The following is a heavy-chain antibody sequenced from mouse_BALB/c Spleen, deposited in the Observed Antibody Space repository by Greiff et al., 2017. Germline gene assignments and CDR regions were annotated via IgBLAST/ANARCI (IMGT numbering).Heavy chain of an antibody. CDR2: ISSGGSYT. D-gene: IGHD4-1*01. J-gene: IGHJ3*01. CDR1: GFTFSSYG. Sequence: EVMLVESGGDLVKPGGSLKLSRAASGFTFSSYGMSWVRQTPDKRLEWVATISSGGSYTYYPDSVKGRFTISRDNAKNTLYLQMSSLKSEDTAMYYCARWATGTWFAYWGQGTLVTVSA. V-gene: IGHV5-6*01. CDR3: ARWATGTWFAY.